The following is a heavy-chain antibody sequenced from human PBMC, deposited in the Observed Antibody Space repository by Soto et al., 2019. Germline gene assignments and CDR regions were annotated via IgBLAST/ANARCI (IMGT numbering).Heavy chain of an antibody. CDR1: GGSISSYY. V-gene: IGHV4-59*08. CDR2: IYYSGST. D-gene: IGHD2-21*01. Sequence: PSETLSLTCTVSGGSISSYYWSWIRQPPGKGLEWIGYIYYSGSTNYNPSLKSRVTISVDTSKNQFSLKLSSVTAADTAVYYCARHSRVAAATKYYFDYWGQGTLVTVSS. J-gene: IGHJ4*02. CDR3: ARHSRVAAATKYYFDY.